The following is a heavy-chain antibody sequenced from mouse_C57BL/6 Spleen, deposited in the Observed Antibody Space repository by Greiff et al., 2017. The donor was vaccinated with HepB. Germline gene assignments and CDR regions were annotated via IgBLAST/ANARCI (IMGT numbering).Heavy chain of an antibody. CDR3: ARAMGFYYGSSYDYYAMDY. V-gene: IGHV1-72*01. CDR1: GYTFTSYW. Sequence: VQLQQPGAELVKPGASVKLSCKASGYTFTSYWMHWVKQRPGRGLEWIGRIDPNSGGTKYNEKFESKATLTVDKPSSTAYMQLSSLTSEDSAVYYCARAMGFYYGSSYDYYAMDYWGQGTSVTVSS. J-gene: IGHJ4*01. D-gene: IGHD1-1*01. CDR2: IDPNSGGT.